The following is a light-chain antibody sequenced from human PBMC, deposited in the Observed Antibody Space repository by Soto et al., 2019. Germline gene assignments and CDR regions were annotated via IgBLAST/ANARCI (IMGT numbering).Light chain of an antibody. Sequence: EIVLTQSPATLSLSPGERATLSCRASQSVSSSYLAWYQQKPGQAPRLLIYGASSRATGIPDRFSGSGSGTDFTLTIRRLEPEDFAVYYCQQYGSSPSITFGQGTRREIK. V-gene: IGKV3-20*01. J-gene: IGKJ5*01. CDR1: QSVSSSY. CDR2: GAS. CDR3: QQYGSSPSIT.